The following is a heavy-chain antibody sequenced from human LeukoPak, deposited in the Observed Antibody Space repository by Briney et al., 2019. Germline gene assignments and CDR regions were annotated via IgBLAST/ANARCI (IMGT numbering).Heavy chain of an antibody. V-gene: IGHV1-8*01. J-gene: IGHJ5*02. CDR1: LYTFTSYV. CDR2: MNPNSGNT. Sequence: GASVNVSCKASLYTFTSYVINWVRQATAQGLEWMGWMNPNSGNTGYAQKFQGRVTMTRNTSISTAYMELSSLRSEDTAVYYCARTHNWFDPWGQGTLVTVSS. CDR3: ARTHNWFDP.